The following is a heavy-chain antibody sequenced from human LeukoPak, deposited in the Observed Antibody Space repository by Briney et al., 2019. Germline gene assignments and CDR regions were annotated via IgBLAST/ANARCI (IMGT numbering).Heavy chain of an antibody. V-gene: IGHV4-34*01. Sequence: SETLSLTCTVYGGSFSGYYWSWIRQPPGKGLEWIGEINHSGSTNYNPSLKSRVTISVDTSKNQFSLKLSSVTAADTAVYYCARARDYARWYFDYWGQGTLVTVSS. CDR1: GGSFSGYY. CDR2: INHSGST. D-gene: IGHD4-17*01. J-gene: IGHJ4*02. CDR3: ARARDYARWYFDY.